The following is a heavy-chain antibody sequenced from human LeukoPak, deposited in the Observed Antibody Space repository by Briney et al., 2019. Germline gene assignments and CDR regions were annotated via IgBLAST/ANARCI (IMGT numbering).Heavy chain of an antibody. D-gene: IGHD3-22*01. CDR2: IKQDGGER. Sequence: GGSLNLSCAAFGFASSDYWMTWVRQAPGKGLEWVANIKQDGGERYYVASVKGRFTISRDNAQNSLYLQMNGLRAEDTAVYYCAAGEDYSESKIHSFSLWGQGTMVTVSS. CDR3: AAGEDYSESKIHSFSL. V-gene: IGHV3-7*01. J-gene: IGHJ3*01. CDR1: GFASSDYW.